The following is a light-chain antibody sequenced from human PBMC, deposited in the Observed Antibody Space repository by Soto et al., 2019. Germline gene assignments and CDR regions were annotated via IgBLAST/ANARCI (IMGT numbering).Light chain of an antibody. V-gene: IGKV4-1*01. CDR1: QSVLYSSNNKNY. CDR3: QQYLNIPLA. CDR2: WAS. J-gene: IGKJ4*01. Sequence: DIVMTQSPDSLAVSLGERATINCKSSQSVLYSSNNKNYLAWYQQKPGQPPKLLIYWASTRESGVPDRFSGSGSRTDVTLTISSLQAEDVAVYYCQQYLNIPLAFGGGTKVEIK.